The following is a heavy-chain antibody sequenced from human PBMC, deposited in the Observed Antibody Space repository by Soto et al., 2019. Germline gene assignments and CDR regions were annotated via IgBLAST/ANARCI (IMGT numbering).Heavy chain of an antibody. J-gene: IGHJ4*02. CDR1: GFTFSRYG. D-gene: IGHD3-3*01. CDR3: ARALYYDFDY. CDR2: IWYDGINK. V-gene: IGHV3-33*01. Sequence: QVQLVESGGGVVQPGRSLRLSCGASGFTFSRYGMHWVRQAPGKGLEWIAVIWYDGINKFYANSVKGRFTISRDNSKNTVYLQMNSVRDEDTAIYYCARALYYDFDYWGQGTLVTVSS.